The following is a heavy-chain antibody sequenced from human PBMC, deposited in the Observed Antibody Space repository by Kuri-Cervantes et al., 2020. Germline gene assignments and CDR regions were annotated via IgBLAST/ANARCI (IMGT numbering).Heavy chain of an antibody. V-gene: IGHV5-51*01. CDR1: GYSFTSYW. J-gene: IGHJ2*01. CDR2: ISPGDSET. D-gene: IGHD3-22*01. Sequence: KVSCKGSGYSFTSYWIGWVRQMPGKGLEWTGTISPGDSETRYNPSFQGQVTISADKSISTAYLQWSSLKVSDTAMYYCARRSYYDSSGYELNWYFDLWGRGTLVTVSS. CDR3: ARRSYYDSSGYELNWYFDL.